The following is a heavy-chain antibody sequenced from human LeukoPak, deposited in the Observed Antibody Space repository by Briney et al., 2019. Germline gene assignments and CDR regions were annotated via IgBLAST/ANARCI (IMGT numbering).Heavy chain of an antibody. J-gene: IGHJ4*02. Sequence: GGSLRVSCAASGFTFSTYGMHWVRQAPGKGLEWVAFIRYDGRNKYYADSVKGRFTISRDNSKNTLCLQMNSLRAEDTAVYYCAKEIWPTVTTPGHTHFDYWGQGTLVTVSS. CDR1: GFTFSTYG. D-gene: IGHD4-17*01. CDR2: IRYDGRNK. CDR3: AKEIWPTVTTPGHTHFDY. V-gene: IGHV3-30*02.